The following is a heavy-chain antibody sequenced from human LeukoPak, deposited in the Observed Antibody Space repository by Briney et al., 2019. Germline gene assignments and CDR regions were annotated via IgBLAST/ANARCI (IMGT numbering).Heavy chain of an antibody. D-gene: IGHD1-7*01. J-gene: IGHJ6*02. Sequence: ASVKVSCKVSGYTLTELSMHWVRQAPGKGLEWMGGFDPEDGETIYAQKFQGRVTMTEDTPTDTAYMELSSLRSEDTAVYYCATSTPTGTTEFYYYYGMDVWGQGTTVTVSS. CDR3: ATSTPTGTTEFYYYYGMDV. CDR1: GYTLTELS. CDR2: FDPEDGET. V-gene: IGHV1-24*01.